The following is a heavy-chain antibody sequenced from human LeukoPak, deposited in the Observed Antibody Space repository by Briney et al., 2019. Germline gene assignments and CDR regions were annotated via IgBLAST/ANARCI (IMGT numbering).Heavy chain of an antibody. V-gene: IGHV1-2*02. J-gene: IGHJ4*02. Sequence: ASVKVSCKASGYIFSGYYIHWVRQAPGQGLEWMGWINPNTGGTNYAQKFQGGVTMTRDTSISTAYMELTRLTSDDTAVYYCARGLSYSGSYYFDYWGQETLVPVSS. CDR1: GYIFSGYY. CDR2: INPNTGGT. D-gene: IGHD1-26*01. CDR3: ARGLSYSGSYYFDY.